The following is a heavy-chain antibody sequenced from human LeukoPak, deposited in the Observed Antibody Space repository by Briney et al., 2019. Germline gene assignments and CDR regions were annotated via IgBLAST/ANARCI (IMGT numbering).Heavy chain of an antibody. D-gene: IGHD6-13*01. Sequence: PSETLSLTCTVSGGSISSYYWSWIRQPPGKGLEWTGYIYYSGSTNYNPSLKSRVTISVDTSKNQFSLKLSSVTAADTAVYYCASAATRLTADYWGQGTLVTVSS. V-gene: IGHV4-59*01. CDR3: ASAATRLTADY. CDR1: GGSISSYY. J-gene: IGHJ4*02. CDR2: IYYSGST.